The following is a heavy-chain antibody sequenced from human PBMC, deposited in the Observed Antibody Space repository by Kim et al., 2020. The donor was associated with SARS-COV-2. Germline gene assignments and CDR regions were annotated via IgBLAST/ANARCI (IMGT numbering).Heavy chain of an antibody. Sequence: SETLSLTCTVSGGSISSGDYYWSWIRQPPGKGLEWIGYIYYSGSTYYNPSLKSRVTISVDTSKNQFSLKPSSVTAADTAVYYCARGLGGYDFFDYWGQGTLVTVSS. CDR1: GGSISSGDYY. CDR3: ARGLGGYDFFDY. V-gene: IGHV4-30-4*01. CDR2: IYYSGST. D-gene: IGHD5-12*01. J-gene: IGHJ4*02.